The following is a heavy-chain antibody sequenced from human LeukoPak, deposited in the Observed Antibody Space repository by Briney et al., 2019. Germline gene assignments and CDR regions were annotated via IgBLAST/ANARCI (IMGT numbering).Heavy chain of an antibody. D-gene: IGHD6-19*01. V-gene: IGHV4-59*01. CDR2: IYYSGST. CDR1: GGSISSYY. Sequence: SQTLSLTCTVSGGSISSYYWSWIRQPPGKGLEWIGYIYYSGSTNYNPSLKSRVTISVDTSKNQFSLKLSSVTAADTAVYYCAGGLGQQWLVQSYWGQGTLVTVSS. J-gene: IGHJ4*02. CDR3: AGGLGQQWLVQSY.